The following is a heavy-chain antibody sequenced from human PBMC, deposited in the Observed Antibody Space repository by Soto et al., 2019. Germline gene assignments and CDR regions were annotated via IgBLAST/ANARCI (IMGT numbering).Heavy chain of an antibody. J-gene: IGHJ4*02. CDR3: ARALSSGSSFDY. CDR1: GGSFSGYY. D-gene: IGHD6-13*01. CDR2: NNHSGST. Sequence: SETMSLTCAVYGGSFSGYYWSWIRQPPGKGLEWIGENNHSGSTNYNPSLKSRVTISVDTSKNQFSLKLSSVTAADTAVYYCARALSSGSSFDYWGQGTLVTVSS. V-gene: IGHV4-34*01.